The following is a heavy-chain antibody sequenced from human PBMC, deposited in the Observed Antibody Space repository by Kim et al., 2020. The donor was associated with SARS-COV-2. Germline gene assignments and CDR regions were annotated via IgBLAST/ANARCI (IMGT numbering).Heavy chain of an antibody. Sequence: SETLSLTCTVSGGSISSYYWSWIRQPPGKGLEWIGYIYYSGSTNYNPSLKSRVTISVDTSKNQFSLKLSSMTAADTAVYYCARDYSSGWYYAFDIWGQGTMVTVSS. CDR1: GGSISSYY. CDR2: IYYSGST. D-gene: IGHD6-19*01. J-gene: IGHJ3*02. V-gene: IGHV4-59*01. CDR3: ARDYSSGWYYAFDI.